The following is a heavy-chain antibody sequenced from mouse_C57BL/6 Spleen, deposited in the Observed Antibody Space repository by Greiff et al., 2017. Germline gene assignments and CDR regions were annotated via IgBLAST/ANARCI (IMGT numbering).Heavy chain of an antibody. J-gene: IGHJ2*01. CDR1: GFTFSSYA. CDR3: ERNGGAN. V-gene: IGHV5-4*01. Sequence: EVQLVESGGGLVKPGGSLKLSCAASGFTFSSYAMSWVRQTPEKWLEWVATISDGGSYTYYPDNVKGRFTISRDNAKNNLYLQMGHLKSEDTAMYYCERNGGANWGQGTTLTVSS. CDR2: ISDGGSYT.